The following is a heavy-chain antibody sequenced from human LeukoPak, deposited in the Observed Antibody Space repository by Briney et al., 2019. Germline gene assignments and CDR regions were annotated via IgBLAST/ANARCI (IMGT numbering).Heavy chain of an antibody. CDR2: ISWNSGSI. V-gene: IGHV3-9*01. J-gene: IGHJ4*02. Sequence: GGSLRLSCAASGFTFDVYAMHWVRQAPGKGLEWVSGISWNSGSIGYADSVKGRFTISRDNAKNSLYLQMNSLRAEDTALYYCAKDSHDYGDYYFDYWGQGTLVTVSS. D-gene: IGHD4-17*01. CDR1: GFTFDVYA. CDR3: AKDSHDYGDYYFDY.